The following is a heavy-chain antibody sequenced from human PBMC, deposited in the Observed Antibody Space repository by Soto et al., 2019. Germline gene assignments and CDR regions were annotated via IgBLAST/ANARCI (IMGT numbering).Heavy chain of an antibody. CDR2: IWYDGSNK. CDR1: GFTFSSYG. Sequence: PGGSLGLSCAASGFTFSSYGMHWVRQAPGKGLEWVAVIWYDGSNKYYADSVKGRFTISRDNSKNTLYLQMNSLRAEDTAVYYCARDPYSNALPHYYGIDVWGQGTTVTAS. CDR3: ARDPYSNALPHYYGIDV. J-gene: IGHJ6*02. V-gene: IGHV3-33*01. D-gene: IGHD4-4*01.